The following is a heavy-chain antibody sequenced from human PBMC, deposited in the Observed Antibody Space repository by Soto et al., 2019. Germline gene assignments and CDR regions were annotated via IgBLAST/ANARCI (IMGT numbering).Heavy chain of an antibody. CDR3: ARVPGYYYGSGSYYGYFDY. Sequence: QVQLQESGPGLVKPSQTLSLTCTVSGGSISSGGYYWSWIRQHPGKGLEWIGYIYYSGSTYYNPAPKSRVTISVDTSKNQFSLKLSSVTAADTAVYYCARVPGYYYGSGSYYGYFDYWGQGTLVTVSS. J-gene: IGHJ4*02. CDR2: IYYSGST. V-gene: IGHV4-31*03. D-gene: IGHD3-10*01. CDR1: GGSISSGGYY.